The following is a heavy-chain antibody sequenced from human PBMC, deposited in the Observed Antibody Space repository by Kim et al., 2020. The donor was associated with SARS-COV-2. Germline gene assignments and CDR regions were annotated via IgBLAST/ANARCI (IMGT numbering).Heavy chain of an antibody. Sequence: GGSLRLSCAASGFPFNRYAMNWVRQAPGKGLEWVSTISHSGGVTYYADSVNGLFTVSIDNSNNTLYLQINILRAEDTALYYCSYGVYSRIYYLFYYFGQ. V-gene: IGHV3-23*01. J-gene: IGHJ4*02. D-gene: IGHD1-26*01. CDR1: GFPFNRYA. CDR2: ISHSGGVT. CDR3: SYGVYSRIYYLFYY.